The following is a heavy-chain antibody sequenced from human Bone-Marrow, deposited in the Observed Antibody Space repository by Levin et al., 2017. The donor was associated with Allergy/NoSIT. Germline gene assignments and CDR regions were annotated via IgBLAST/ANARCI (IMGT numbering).Heavy chain of an antibody. V-gene: IGHV3-7*01. CDR1: GFTFSRYW. CDR2: LKQDGSGR. J-gene: IGHJ3*02. D-gene: IGHD5-24*01. Sequence: GGSLRLSCAASGFTFSRYWMSWVRQAPGKGLEWVANLKQDGSGRYYVDSVKGRFTISRDNAKNSLYLQMNSLRAEDTAVYYCASIDVGEDGYNFLPRDAFDIWGQGKMVTVSS. CDR3: ASIDVGEDGYNFLPRDAFDI.